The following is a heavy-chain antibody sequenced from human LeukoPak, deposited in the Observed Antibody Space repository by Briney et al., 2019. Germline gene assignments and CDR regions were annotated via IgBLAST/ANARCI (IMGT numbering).Heavy chain of an antibody. CDR2: ISSYNGNT. J-gene: IGHJ4*02. CDR3: ARGSFPSDDILAGPFDN. V-gene: IGHV1-18*01. D-gene: IGHD3-9*01. CDR1: GYTFTSYG. Sequence: ASVKVSCKASGYTFTSYGISWVRQAPGQGLEWMGWISSYNGNTNYAQKLQGRATMTTDTSTSTAYMELRSLRSDDTAVYYCARGSFPSDDILAGPFDNWGQGTLVTVSS.